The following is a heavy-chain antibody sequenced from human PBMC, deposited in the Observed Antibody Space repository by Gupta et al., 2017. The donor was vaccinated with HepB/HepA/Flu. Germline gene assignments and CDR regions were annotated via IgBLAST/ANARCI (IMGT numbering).Heavy chain of an antibody. Sequence: QVQLQQWGAGLLKPSETLSLTCAVYGGSFSGYYWSWIRQPPGKGLEWIGEINHSGSTNYNPSLKSRVTISVDTSKNQFSLKLSSVTAADTAVYYWARGVKAGGGSVLNWFDLWGQGTLVTVSS. J-gene: IGHJ5*02. CDR1: GGSFSGYY. CDR3: ARGVKAGGGSVLNWFDL. D-gene: IGHD2-15*01. V-gene: IGHV4-34*01. CDR2: INHSGST.